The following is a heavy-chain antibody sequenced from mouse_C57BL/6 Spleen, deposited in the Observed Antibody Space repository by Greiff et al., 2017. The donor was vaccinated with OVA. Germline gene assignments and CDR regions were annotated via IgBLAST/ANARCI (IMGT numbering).Heavy chain of an antibody. D-gene: IGHD2-3*01. CDR1: GYTFTSYW. CDR2: IHPNSGSN. CDR3: ARDGYY. Sequence: QVQLQQPGAELVKPGASVKLSCKASGYTFTSYWMHWVKQRPGQGLEWIGMIHPNSGSNNYNEKFKSKATLTVDKASSTAYMQLSSLTSADSAVYYCARDGYYGSQGTTLTVSS. V-gene: IGHV1-64*01. J-gene: IGHJ2*01.